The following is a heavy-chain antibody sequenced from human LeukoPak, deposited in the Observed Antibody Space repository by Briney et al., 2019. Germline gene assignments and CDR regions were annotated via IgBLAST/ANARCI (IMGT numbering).Heavy chain of an antibody. D-gene: IGHD3-22*01. CDR3: ASQGDSSGTVFDY. CDR2: IYYRRST. J-gene: IGHJ4*02. Sequence: SETLSLTCTVSGGSISSSSYYLGWIRQPPGKGLEVIGSIYYRRSTYYNPSLKSRVTISIDTPKNEFSLQLSSVTAADTAVYYCASQGDSSGTVFDYWGQGTLVTVSS. V-gene: IGHV4-39*01. CDR1: GGSISSSSYY.